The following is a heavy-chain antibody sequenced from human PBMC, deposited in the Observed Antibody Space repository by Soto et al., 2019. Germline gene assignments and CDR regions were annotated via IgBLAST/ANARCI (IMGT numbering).Heavy chain of an antibody. Sequence: QVQLQESGPGLVKPSQTLSLTCTVSGGSISSGDYYWSWIRQPPGKGLEWIGYIYYSGSTYYNPSLTSLVTTSVDPSKNLFALRLSSVTAADTAVYYCARYCSGGSCYPFDYWGQGTLVTVSS. V-gene: IGHV4-30-4*01. D-gene: IGHD2-15*01. CDR2: IYYSGST. J-gene: IGHJ4*02. CDR1: GGSISSGDYY. CDR3: ARYCSGGSCYPFDY.